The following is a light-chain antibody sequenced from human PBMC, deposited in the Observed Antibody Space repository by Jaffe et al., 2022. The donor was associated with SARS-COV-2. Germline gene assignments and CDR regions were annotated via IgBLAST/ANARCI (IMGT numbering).Light chain of an antibody. J-gene: IGKJ4*01. Sequence: DIQMTQSPSSVSASVGDRVTITCRASQGIRNFLAWFQQKPGKAPKSLIYASSSLHSGVPSRFSGSGSGTDYTLTITSLQPDDSATYFCQQYDSFPLTFGGGTRVAIK. CDR2: ASS. V-gene: IGKV1-16*01. CDR1: QGIRNF. CDR3: QQYDSFPLT.